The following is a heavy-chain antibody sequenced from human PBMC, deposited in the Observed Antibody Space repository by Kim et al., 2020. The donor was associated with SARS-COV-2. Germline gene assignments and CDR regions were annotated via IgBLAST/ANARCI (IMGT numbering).Heavy chain of an antibody. D-gene: IGHD3-10*01. V-gene: IGHV3-23*01. J-gene: IGHJ4*02. CDR3: AKAPLWFGDFGY. Sequence: YYPAAVKGRFTISRDNSNNTLYLQMNSLRVEDTAVYYCAKAPLWFGDFGYWGQGALVTVSS.